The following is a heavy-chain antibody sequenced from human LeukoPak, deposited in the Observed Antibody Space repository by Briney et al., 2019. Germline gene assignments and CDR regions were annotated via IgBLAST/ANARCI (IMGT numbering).Heavy chain of an antibody. CDR1: GFTFRNYG. D-gene: IGHD2-8*01. CDR3: ARGLMTPNTYCDL. Sequence: GGSLRLSCAASGFTFRNYGTHWVRQAPGKGLEWVSGLWYDGRNKAYADSVKGRFTISRDNSENMLYLQMNSLRDEDTAVYYCARGLMTPNTYCDLWGQGTLVTVSS. CDR2: LWYDGRNK. V-gene: IGHV3-33*08. J-gene: IGHJ4*02.